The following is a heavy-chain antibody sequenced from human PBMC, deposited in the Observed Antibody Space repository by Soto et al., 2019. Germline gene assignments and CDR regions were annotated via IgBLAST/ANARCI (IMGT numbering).Heavy chain of an antibody. CDR3: ARDHKQAYDFWSGYYGYYFDY. J-gene: IGHJ4*02. D-gene: IGHD3-3*01. CDR2: ISAYNGNT. Sequence: QVQLVQSGAEVKKPGASVKVSCKASGYTFTSYGISWVRQAPGQGLEWMGWISAYNGNTNYAQKLQGRVTMTTDTSTSTAYMELRSLRSDDTAVYYCARDHKQAYDFWSGYYGYYFDYWGQGTLVTVSS. V-gene: IGHV1-18*01. CDR1: GYTFTSYG.